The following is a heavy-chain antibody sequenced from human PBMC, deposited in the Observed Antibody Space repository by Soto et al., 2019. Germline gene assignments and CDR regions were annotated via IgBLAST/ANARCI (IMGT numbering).Heavy chain of an antibody. J-gene: IGHJ6*02. CDR3: ARTYCSSASCYGLYYFGMDV. V-gene: IGHV4-61*01. D-gene: IGHD2-2*01. Sequence: SETLSLTCTVSSGSVSSHSYYWSWIRQPPGKGLEWIGYICYSGSTYYNPSLKSQVTISVDTSKNQFSLKLRSVTAADTAVYYCARTYCSSASCYGLYYFGMDVWGQGTTVTVSS. CDR1: SGSVSSHSYY. CDR2: ICYSGST.